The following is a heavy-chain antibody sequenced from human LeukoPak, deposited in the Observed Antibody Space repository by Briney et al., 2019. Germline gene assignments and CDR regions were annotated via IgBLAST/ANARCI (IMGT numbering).Heavy chain of an antibody. CDR2: MNPNSGDS. V-gene: IGHV1-8*03. D-gene: IGHD6-25*01. Sequence: ASVKVSCRASVYTFTTYHINWVRQATGQGREWMGWMNPNSGDSGYAQKFQGRVTITTDTSIGTAYMELSSLRSEDTAVYFCARTTSFTASGYDYWGQGTLVTVSS. CDR1: VYTFTTYH. CDR3: ARTTSFTASGYDY. J-gene: IGHJ4*02.